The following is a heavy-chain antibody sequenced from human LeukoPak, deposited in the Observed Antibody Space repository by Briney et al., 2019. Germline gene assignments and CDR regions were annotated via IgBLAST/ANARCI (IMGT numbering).Heavy chain of an antibody. J-gene: IGHJ4*02. CDR3: AIHNYGYRH. D-gene: IGHD5-18*01. V-gene: IGHV5-51*01. CDR1: GYSFTTYW. Sequence: GESLKISCEASGYSFTTYWITWVRQMPGKGLEWMAIIYSGDSDTRYSPSFQGQVTISVGKSISTAYLQWSSLKASDTAIYYCAIHNYGYRHWGQGTLVTVSS. CDR2: IYSGDSDT.